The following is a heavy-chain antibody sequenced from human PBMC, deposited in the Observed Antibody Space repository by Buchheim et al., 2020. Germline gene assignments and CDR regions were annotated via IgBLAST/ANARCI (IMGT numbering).Heavy chain of an antibody. J-gene: IGHJ4*02. CDR3: ARDISIAVAEYYFDY. CDR2: ISYDGSNK. V-gene: IGHV3-30*04. Sequence: QVQLVESGGGVVQPGRSLRLSCAASGFTFSSYAMHWVRQAPGKGLEWVAVISYDGSNKYYADSVKGRFTISRDNSTNTLYLQMNSLRAEDTAVYYCARDISIAVAEYYFDYWGQGTL. CDR1: GFTFSSYA. D-gene: IGHD6-19*01.